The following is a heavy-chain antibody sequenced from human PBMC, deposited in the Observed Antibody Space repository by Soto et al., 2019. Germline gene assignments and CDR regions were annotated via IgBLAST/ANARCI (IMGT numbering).Heavy chain of an antibody. D-gene: IGHD3-16*01. CDR1: GFTFSGSA. CDR2: IRSKANGYAT. CDR3: TARGDYDYVNYYGMDV. V-gene: IGHV3-73*01. J-gene: IGHJ6*02. Sequence: QPGGSLRLSCAASGFTFSGSAMHWVRQASGKGLEWVGRIRSKANGYATAYAASVKGRFTISRDDSKNTAYLQMNSLKTEDTAVYYCTARGDYDYVNYYGMDVWGQGTTVTVSS.